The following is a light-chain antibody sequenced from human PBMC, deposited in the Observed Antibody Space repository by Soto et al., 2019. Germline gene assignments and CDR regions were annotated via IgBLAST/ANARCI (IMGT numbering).Light chain of an antibody. CDR2: KAS. CDR3: QQYNSYPIT. V-gene: IGKV1-5*03. J-gene: IGKJ5*01. CDR1: QCISIW. Sequence: DIQLTQSPSSLSASVGDRATITCRASQCISIWLSWYQQKPGKAPKLLIYKASSLESGVPSRFSGSGSGTEFTLTISSLQPDDFATYYCQQYNSYPITFGQGTRLEIK.